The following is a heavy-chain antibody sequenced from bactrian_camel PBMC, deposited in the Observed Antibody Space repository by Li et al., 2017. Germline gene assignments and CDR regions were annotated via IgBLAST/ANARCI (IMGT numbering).Heavy chain of an antibody. CDR3: AASVSCGPRRTVVHGDEYRY. D-gene: IGHD6*01. V-gene: IGHV3S63*01. Sequence: HVQLVESGGGSVQAGESLTLSCAVFGDISAFYCMGWFRQAPGKEREGVARIATASGNTYYADSVKGRFTISQDNAKNTVYLRMNSLKTEDTAMYYCAASVSCGPRRTVVHGDEYRYWGQGTQVTVS. J-gene: IGHJ4*01. CDR1: GDISAFYC. CDR2: IATASGNT.